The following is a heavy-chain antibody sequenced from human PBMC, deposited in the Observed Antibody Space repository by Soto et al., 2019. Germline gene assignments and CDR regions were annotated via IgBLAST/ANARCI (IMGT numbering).Heavy chain of an antibody. Sequence: QAQLQESGPGLVKPSQTLSLTCTVSGGSISSGGHYWSWIRQHPGKGLEWIGYIYYSGSTYYNPSLKSRVTISVDTSKNQFSLKLSSVTAADTAVYYCARSARHTMVRGVIDYWGQGTLVTVSS. D-gene: IGHD3-10*01. CDR2: IYYSGST. J-gene: IGHJ4*02. CDR3: ARSARHTMVRGVIDY. CDR1: GGSISSGGHY. V-gene: IGHV4-31*03.